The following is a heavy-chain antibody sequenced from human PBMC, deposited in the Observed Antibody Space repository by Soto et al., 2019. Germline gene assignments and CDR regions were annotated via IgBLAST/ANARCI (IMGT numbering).Heavy chain of an antibody. V-gene: IGHV4-30-4*01. CDR3: ARGRYCLTGRCFPNWFDS. D-gene: IGHD7-27*01. CDR2: IYKSATT. CDR1: GDSISTVDYF. Sequence: SETLSLTCSVSGDSISTVDYFWAWIRQPPGQALEYIGYIYKSATTYYNPSFQGRVAISLDTSKSHFSLNVTSVTAADTAVYFCARGRYCLTGRCFPNWFDSWGQGTLVTVSS. J-gene: IGHJ5*01.